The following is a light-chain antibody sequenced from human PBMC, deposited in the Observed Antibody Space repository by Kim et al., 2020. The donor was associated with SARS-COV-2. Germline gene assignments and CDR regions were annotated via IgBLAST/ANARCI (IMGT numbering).Light chain of an antibody. Sequence: ASVGDRFTITCRASQSISSWWAWYQQKPGKAPKLLIYKTSSLESGVPSRFSGSGSGTEFTLTISSLQPDDFATYYCQQYNSYSPYSFGQGTKLEI. CDR1: QSISSW. V-gene: IGKV1-5*03. CDR2: KTS. J-gene: IGKJ2*03. CDR3: QQYNSYSPYS.